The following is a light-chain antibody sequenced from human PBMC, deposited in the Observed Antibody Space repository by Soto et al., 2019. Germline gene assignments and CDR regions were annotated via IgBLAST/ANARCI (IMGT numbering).Light chain of an antibody. J-gene: IGKJ2*01. V-gene: IGKV1-39*01. Sequence: DIQMTQFPSSLSVSVGDRVTITCRASQSISSYLNWYQQKPGKAPKLLVYAASSLRSGVPSRFSGSGSGTDFTLTISSLQPEDFATYYCQQSYRSPYSFGQGTKLEIK. CDR3: QQSYRSPYS. CDR2: AAS. CDR1: QSISSY.